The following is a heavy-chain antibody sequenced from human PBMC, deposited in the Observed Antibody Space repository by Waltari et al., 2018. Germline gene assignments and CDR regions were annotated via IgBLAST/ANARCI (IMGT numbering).Heavy chain of an antibody. CDR3: ARHLNQWELLPSFGY. CDR1: GYTFTSYG. D-gene: IGHD1-26*01. V-gene: IGHV1-18*01. J-gene: IGHJ4*02. Sequence: QVQLVQSGAEVKKPGASVKVSCKASGYTFTSYGISCVRQAPGQGLEWMGWISAYNGNTNYAQKLQGRVTMTTDTSTSTAYMELRSLRSDDTAVYYCARHLNQWELLPSFGYWGQGTLVTVSS. CDR2: ISAYNGNT.